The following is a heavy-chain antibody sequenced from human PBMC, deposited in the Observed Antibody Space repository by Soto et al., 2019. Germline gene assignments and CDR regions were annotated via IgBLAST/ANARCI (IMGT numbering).Heavy chain of an antibody. CDR2: IYYSGST. D-gene: IGHD3-10*01. CDR3: SRHKHVWDYDVSGSYRGSPDY. V-gene: IGHV4-39*01. Sequence: QLQLQESGPGLVKPSETLSLTCTVSGGSISSSSYYWGWIRQPPGKGLEWIGSIYYSGSTYYSPSLKSRVTIAVVTPKHQCCLKLSSVAAADTAVYCCSRHKHVWDYDVSGSYRGSPDYLGQGTLVTVSS. CDR1: GGSISSSSYY. J-gene: IGHJ4*02.